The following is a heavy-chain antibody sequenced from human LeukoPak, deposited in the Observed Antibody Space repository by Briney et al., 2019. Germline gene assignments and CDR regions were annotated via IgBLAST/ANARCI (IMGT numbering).Heavy chain of an antibody. CDR2: ISTSGST. CDR3: ARSVPYYDILTAYWDY. J-gene: IGHJ4*02. V-gene: IGHV4-61*02. Sequence: SETLSLTCTVSGYSISSGYYWGWIRQPAGKGLEWIGRISTSGSTNYNPSLKSRVTISVDTSKNRFSLKLSSVTAADTAVYYCARSVPYYDILTAYWDYWGQGTLVTVSS. D-gene: IGHD3-9*01. CDR1: GYSISSGYY.